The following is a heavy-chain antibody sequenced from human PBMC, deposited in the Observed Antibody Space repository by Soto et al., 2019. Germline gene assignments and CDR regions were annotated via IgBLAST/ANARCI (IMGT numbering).Heavy chain of an antibody. D-gene: IGHD6-6*01. Sequence: LRLSCAASGFTFSSYGMHWVRQAPGKGLEWVAVIWYDGSNKYYADSVKGRFTISRDNSKNALYLQMNSLRAEDTAVYYCATYSSSSVFYYYGMDVWGQGTTVTVSS. J-gene: IGHJ6*02. CDR3: ATYSSSSVFYYYGMDV. CDR1: GFTFSSYG. V-gene: IGHV3-33*01. CDR2: IWYDGSNK.